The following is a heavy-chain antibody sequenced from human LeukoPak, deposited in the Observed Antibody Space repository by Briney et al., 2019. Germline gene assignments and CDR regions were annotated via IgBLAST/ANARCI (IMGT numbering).Heavy chain of an antibody. V-gene: IGHV3-23*01. D-gene: IGHD6-13*01. CDR3: AKNFQGSWYYFDY. CDR2: ISGSGSDT. CDR1: GFTFSSYA. Sequence: GGSLRLSCEASGFTFSSYAMSWVRQAPGKGLEWVSSISGSGSDTHCADSVKGRFTISGDNSKNTLYVQMNSLRGEDTAVYYCAKNFQGSWYYFDYWGQGTLVTVSS. J-gene: IGHJ4*02.